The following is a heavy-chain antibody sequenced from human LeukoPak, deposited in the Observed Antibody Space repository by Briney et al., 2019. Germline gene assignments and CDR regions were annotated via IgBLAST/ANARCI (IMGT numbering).Heavy chain of an antibody. CDR3: ARAVAGTGSPIDY. V-gene: IGHV3-30-3*01. CDR1: GFTFSSYA. J-gene: IGHJ4*02. D-gene: IGHD6-19*01. Sequence: GGSLRLSCAASGFTFSSYAMHWVRQAPGKGLEWVAVISYDGSNKYYADSVKGRFTISRDNSKNTLYLQMNGLRAEDTAVYYCARAVAGTGSPIDYWGQGTLVTVSS. CDR2: ISYDGSNK.